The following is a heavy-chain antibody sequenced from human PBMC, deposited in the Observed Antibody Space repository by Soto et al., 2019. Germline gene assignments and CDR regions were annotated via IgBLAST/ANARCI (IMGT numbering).Heavy chain of an antibody. CDR1: GFTFSNAW. J-gene: IGHJ6*02. CDR2: IKSKTDGGTT. D-gene: IGHD3-10*01. V-gene: IGHV3-15*01. Sequence: EVQLVESGGGLVKPGGSLRLSCAASGFTFSNAWMSWVRQAPGKGLEWVGRIKSKTDGGTTDYAAPVKGRFTISRDDSKNTLYLQMNSLKTEDTAVYYCTTDRVRVSRIRGMDVWGQGTTVTVSS. CDR3: TTDRVRVSRIRGMDV.